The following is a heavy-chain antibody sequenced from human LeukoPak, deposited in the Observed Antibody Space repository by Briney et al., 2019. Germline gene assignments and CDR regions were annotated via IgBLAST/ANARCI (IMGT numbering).Heavy chain of an antibody. D-gene: IGHD3-10*01. J-gene: IGHJ4*02. CDR3: AREPEGKRGFDY. CDR2: ISYDGSNK. Sequence: GGSLRLSCAASGFTFSSYAMHWVRQAPGKGLEWVAVISYDGSNKYYADSVKGRFTISRDNSKNTLYLQMNSLRAEDTAVYYCAREPEGKRGFDYWGQGTLVTVSS. CDR1: GFTFSSYA. V-gene: IGHV3-30-3*01.